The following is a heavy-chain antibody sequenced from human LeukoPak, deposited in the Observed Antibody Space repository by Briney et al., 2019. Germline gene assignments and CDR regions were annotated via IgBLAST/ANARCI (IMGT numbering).Heavy chain of an antibody. CDR1: GFTFSSYG. Sequence: GRSLRLSCAASGFTFSSYGMHWVRQAPGKGLEWVAVISYDGSNKYYADSVKGRFTISRDNSKNTLYLQMNSLRAEDTAVYYCAKVRLQDFDYWGQGTLVTVSS. D-gene: IGHD2-15*01. CDR3: AKVRLQDFDY. J-gene: IGHJ4*02. V-gene: IGHV3-30*18. CDR2: ISYDGSNK.